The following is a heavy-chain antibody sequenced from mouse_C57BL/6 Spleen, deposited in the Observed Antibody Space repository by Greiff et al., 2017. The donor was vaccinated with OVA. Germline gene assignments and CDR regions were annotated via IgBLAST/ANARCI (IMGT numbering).Heavy chain of an antibody. J-gene: IGHJ2*01. CDR1: GYTFTSYG. V-gene: IGHV1-81*01. CDR2: IYPRSGNT. CDR3: ARGAYYSNYEGYFDY. D-gene: IGHD2-5*01. Sequence: QVQLQQSGAELVRPGASVKLSCKASGYTFTSYGISWVKQRTGQGLEWIGEIYPRSGNTYYNEKFKGKATLTADKSSSTAYMELRSLTSEDSAVYFCARGAYYSNYEGYFDYWGQGTTLTVSS.